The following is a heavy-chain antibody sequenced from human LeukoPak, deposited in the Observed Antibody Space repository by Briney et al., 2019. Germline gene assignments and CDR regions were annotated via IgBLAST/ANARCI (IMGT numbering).Heavy chain of an antibody. Sequence: PGGSLRLSCAASGFTFSSYAMSWARQAPGKGLEWVSAISGSGGSTYYADSVKGRFTISRDNSKNTLYLQMNSLRAEDTAVYYCAKETYYYDSSGYLFDYWGQGTLVTVSS. D-gene: IGHD3-22*01. J-gene: IGHJ4*02. V-gene: IGHV3-23*01. CDR3: AKETYYYDSSGYLFDY. CDR1: GFTFSSYA. CDR2: ISGSGGST.